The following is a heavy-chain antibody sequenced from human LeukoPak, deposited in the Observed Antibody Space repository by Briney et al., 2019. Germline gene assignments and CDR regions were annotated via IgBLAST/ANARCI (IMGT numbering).Heavy chain of an antibody. Sequence: GGSLRLSCAASGFTFSDHAMSWVRQAPGKGLEWVSAIRGTGTTTFYAASVKGRFTISRDNSKNTADLQMNSQRAEDTAVYYCAKVSWLGTLPSYHFDSWGQGTQVTVSS. CDR1: GFTFSDHA. J-gene: IGHJ4*02. CDR3: AKVSWLGTLPSYHFDS. D-gene: IGHD6-19*01. CDR2: IRGTGTTT. V-gene: IGHV3-23*01.